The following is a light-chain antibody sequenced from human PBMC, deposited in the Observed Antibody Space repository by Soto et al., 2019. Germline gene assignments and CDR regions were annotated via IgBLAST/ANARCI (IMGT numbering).Light chain of an antibody. CDR2: DVS. CDR1: QNVDNY. CDR3: QQRSNWPRT. J-gene: IGKJ1*01. V-gene: IGKV3-11*01. Sequence: EIVLTQSPATLSLSPGERATLSCRASQNVDNYLAWYQQKPGQAPRLLIYDVSNRATGIPARFSGSGSGTDFTLTISSLEPEDFAVYYCQQRSNWPRTFGQGTKVDIK.